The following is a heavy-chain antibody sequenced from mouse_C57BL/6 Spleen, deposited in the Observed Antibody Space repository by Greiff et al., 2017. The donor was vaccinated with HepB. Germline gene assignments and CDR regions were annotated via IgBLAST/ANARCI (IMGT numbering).Heavy chain of an antibody. CDR2: IDPSDSYT. J-gene: IGHJ1*03. CDR3: ARCNYSNYEYFDV. Sequence: VQLQQPGAELVMPGASVKLSCKASGYTFTSYWMHWVKQRPGQGLEWIGEIDPSDSYTNYNQKFKGKSTLTVDKSSSTAYMQLSSLTSEDSAVYYCARCNYSNYEYFDVWGTGTTVTVSS. CDR1: GYTFTSYW. D-gene: IGHD2-5*01. V-gene: IGHV1-69*01.